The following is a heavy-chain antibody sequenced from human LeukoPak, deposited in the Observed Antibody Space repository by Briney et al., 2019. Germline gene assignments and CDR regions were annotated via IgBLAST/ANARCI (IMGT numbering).Heavy chain of an antibody. CDR3: ARKIPRWAFDI. V-gene: IGHV4-34*01. J-gene: IGHJ3*02. D-gene: IGHD5-24*01. CDR2: INHSGST. Sequence: SQTLSLTCAVEARSFSGYYWSWIRQPPGKWLEWIGEINHSGSTNYNPCLKSRATILVDTSKNQFSLKLRSVTAADTAVYYCARKIPRWAFDIWGQGTMVTVSS. CDR1: ARSFSGYY.